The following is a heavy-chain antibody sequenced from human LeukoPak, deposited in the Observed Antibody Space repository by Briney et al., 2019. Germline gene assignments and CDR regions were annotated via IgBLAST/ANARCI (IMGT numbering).Heavy chain of an antibody. CDR2: INPNSGGT. CDR1: GYTFTGYY. J-gene: IGHJ4*02. Sequence: GASVKVSCKASGYTFTGYYMHWVRQAPGQGLEWMGWINPNSGGTNYAQKFQGRVTMTRDTSISTAYMELSRLRSDDTAAYYCARYAYYDSSLLSDGYWGQGTLVTVSS. D-gene: IGHD3-22*01. CDR3: ARYAYYDSSLLSDGY. V-gene: IGHV1-2*02.